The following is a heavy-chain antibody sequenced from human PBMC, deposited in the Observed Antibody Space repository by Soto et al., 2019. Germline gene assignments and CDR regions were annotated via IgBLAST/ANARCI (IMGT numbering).Heavy chain of an antibody. J-gene: IGHJ6*03. V-gene: IGHV4-59*08. D-gene: IGHD4-17*01. Sequence: SETQSLTCTVSGCSISGYYWSWIRQPPGKRLEWIGYIYYTGSTNYNPSLRSRVTISIDTSKNQFSLKLSSVTAADTAVYYCARGDYGDFYYYYYMDVWGKGTTVTVSS. CDR1: GCSISGYY. CDR3: ARGDYGDFYYYYYMDV. CDR2: IYYTGST.